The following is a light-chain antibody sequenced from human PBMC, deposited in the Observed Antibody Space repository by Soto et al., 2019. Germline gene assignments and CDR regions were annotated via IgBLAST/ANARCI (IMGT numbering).Light chain of an antibody. V-gene: IGLV2-8*01. J-gene: IGLJ1*01. CDR2: EVT. Sequence: QSVLTQPPSASGSPGQSVTISCTGTSSDVGGYNFVSWYQQYPGKAPKLIIYEVTKRPSGVPDRFSGSKSGNTASLTVSGLQTDDEADYYCSSYAGNYIYVFATGTKVTVL. CDR1: SSDVGGYNF. CDR3: SSYAGNYIYV.